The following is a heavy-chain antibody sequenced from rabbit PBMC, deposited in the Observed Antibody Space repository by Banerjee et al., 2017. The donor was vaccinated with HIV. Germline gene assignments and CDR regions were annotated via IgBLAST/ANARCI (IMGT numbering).Heavy chain of an antibody. D-gene: IGHD5-1*01. J-gene: IGHJ4*01. V-gene: IGHV1S45*01. CDR1: GFDFTRHY. CDR2: IYNGDGST. CDR3: ARFSVGDGSYSFYL. Sequence: QEQLEESGGDLVKPGGSLTLSCRASGFDFTRHYMCWVRQAPGKGPEWIACIYNGDGSTYYASWAKGRFTISKASSTTVTLQMTSLTAADTATYFCARFSVGDGSYSFYLWGPGTLVTVS.